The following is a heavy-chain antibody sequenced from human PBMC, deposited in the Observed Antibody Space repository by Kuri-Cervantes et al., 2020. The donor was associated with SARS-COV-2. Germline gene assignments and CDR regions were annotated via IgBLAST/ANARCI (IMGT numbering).Heavy chain of an antibody. CDR1: GGSISSYY. Sequence: SETLSLTCTVSGGSISSYYWNWIRQPPGKGLEWIGDMYYRGSTNYNPSLKSRVTISVDTSKNQFSLKLSSVTAADTAVYYCARGTLGITTIVVVNAYYYYGMDVWGQGTTVTVSS. D-gene: IGHD3-22*01. CDR2: MYYRGST. V-gene: IGHV4-59*12. CDR3: ARGTLGITTIVVVNAYYYYGMDV. J-gene: IGHJ6*02.